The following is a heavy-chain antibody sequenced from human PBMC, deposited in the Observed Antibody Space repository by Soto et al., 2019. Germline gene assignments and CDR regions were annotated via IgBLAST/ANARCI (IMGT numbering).Heavy chain of an antibody. D-gene: IGHD2-2*01. CDR3: AKDKTRLEYYGMDV. J-gene: IGHJ6*01. V-gene: IGHV3-9*01. CDR1: VFSIDDYG. CDR2: ISWNSGSV. Sequence: PVGSLRLSCASSVFSIDDYGMHCVRQSPGKGLEWVSGISWNSGSVGYADSVKGRFTISRDNAKNSLYLQMNSLRAEDTALYYCAKDKTRLEYYGMDVWGQGTTVTVPS.